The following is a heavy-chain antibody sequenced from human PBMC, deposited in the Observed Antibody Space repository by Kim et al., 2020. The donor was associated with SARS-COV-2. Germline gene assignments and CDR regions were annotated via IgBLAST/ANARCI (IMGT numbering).Heavy chain of an antibody. CDR2: ISGSDSST. CDR3: AKGFPIRPGYFQN. Sequence: GGSLRLSCAASGFTFSSYAMSWVRQAPGKGLEWVSAISGSDSSTYYADSVKGRFTISRDNYKNTLYLQMNSLRDEDTAVYYCAKGFPIRPGYFQNWGQGTLVTVSS. V-gene: IGHV3-23*01. J-gene: IGHJ1*01. CDR1: GFTFSSYA.